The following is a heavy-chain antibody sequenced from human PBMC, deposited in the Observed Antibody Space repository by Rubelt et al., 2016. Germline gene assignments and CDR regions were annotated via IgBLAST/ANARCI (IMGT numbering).Heavy chain of an antibody. J-gene: IGHJ4*02. CDR2: INHSGST. CDR1: GGSFSGYY. D-gene: IGHD2-2*02. CDR3: ARGGVNCSSTSCYISGYDY. Sequence: QVQLQQWGAGLLKPSETLSLTCAVYGGSFSGYYWSWIRQPPGKGLEWLGEINHSGSTNYNPSLKGRFTISVETSKNQFALNLSAVTAADTAVYYCARGGVNCSSTSCYISGYDYWGQGTLVTVSS. V-gene: IGHV4-34*01.